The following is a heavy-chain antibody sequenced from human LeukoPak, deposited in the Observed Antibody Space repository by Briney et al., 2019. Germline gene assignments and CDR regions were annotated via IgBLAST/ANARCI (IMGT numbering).Heavy chain of an antibody. CDR1: GFTFSSYG. CDR2: IWYDGSNK. V-gene: IGHV3-33*01. D-gene: IGHD6-6*01. CDR3: ARDGRPASSSGDC. Sequence: GGSLRLSCAASGFTFSSYGMHWVRQAPGKGLEWVAVIWYDGSNKYYADSVKGRFTISRDNSKNTLYLQMNSLRAEDTAVYYCARDGRPASSSGDCWGQGTLVTVSS. J-gene: IGHJ4*02.